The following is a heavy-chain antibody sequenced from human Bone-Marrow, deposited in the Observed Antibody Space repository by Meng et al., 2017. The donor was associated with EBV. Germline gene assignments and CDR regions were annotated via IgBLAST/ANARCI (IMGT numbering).Heavy chain of an antibody. CDR2: LIPMSDAP. D-gene: IGHD3-10*01. V-gene: IGHV1-69*01. Sequence: VQFVQSGAEVKKPGSSVKVSCKISGSTFRSYAISWVRQAPGQGLEWMGGLIPMSDAPHYAQKFQGRVTITADESTSTHYMDLSGLRSEDTAVYYCASESGRGFTPDYWGQGTLVTVSS. J-gene: IGHJ4*02. CDR1: GSTFRSYA. CDR3: ASESGRGFTPDY.